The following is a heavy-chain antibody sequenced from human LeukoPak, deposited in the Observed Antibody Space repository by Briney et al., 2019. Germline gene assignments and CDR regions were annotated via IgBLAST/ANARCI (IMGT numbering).Heavy chain of an antibody. Sequence: SETLSLTCTVSGGSMNNYYWTWIRQPPGKGLECIGYVYYTGSTYYNPSLKSRAAISVDTSRNQFSLKLKSVTAADTAVYYCARDSSTVTTRHFDYWGQGALVTVSS. CDR1: GGSMNNYY. D-gene: IGHD4-17*01. CDR3: ARDSSTVTTRHFDY. V-gene: IGHV4-59*01. J-gene: IGHJ4*02. CDR2: VYYTGST.